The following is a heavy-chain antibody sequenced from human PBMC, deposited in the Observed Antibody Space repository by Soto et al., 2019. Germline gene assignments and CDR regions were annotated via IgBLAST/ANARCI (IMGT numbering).Heavy chain of an antibody. V-gene: IGHV4-61*01. CDR2: MYYTGST. CDR3: ARGGSITGSRHPLKYYGMDV. CDR1: GGSVSSGRYY. D-gene: IGHD1-20*01. J-gene: IGHJ6*02. Sequence: SETLSLTCTVSGGSVSSGRYYWTWIRQPPGKGLEWIGYMYYTGSTNYNPSLKSRVTISVDTSKTQISLNLRSVASTDTAVYYCARGGSITGSRHPLKYYGMDVSGQGTTVTVSS.